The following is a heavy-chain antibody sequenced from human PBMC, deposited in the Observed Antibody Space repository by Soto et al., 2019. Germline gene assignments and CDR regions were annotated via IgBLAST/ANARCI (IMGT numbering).Heavy chain of an antibody. V-gene: IGHV3-23*01. J-gene: IGHJ6*03. CDR1: EFTFSSYS. CDR3: AKDLSGYDILPDYYTSRSADV. D-gene: IGHD3-9*01. Sequence: GRSMTLSFASSEFTFSSYSMILVRQAPGKGLEWVSAISGSGGSTYYADSVKGRFTISRDNSKNTLYLQMNSLRAEDTAVYYCAKDLSGYDILPDYYTSRSADVCGKGTTVTVSS. CDR2: ISGSGGST.